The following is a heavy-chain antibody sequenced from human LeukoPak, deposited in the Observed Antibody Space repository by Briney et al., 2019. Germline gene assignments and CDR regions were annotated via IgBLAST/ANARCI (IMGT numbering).Heavy chain of an antibody. Sequence: AGSLTLSCAAYGFTFSSFAMGWVRPVQGEGRGWVSATSGSGGRAYYADNVKGRFTITRDNSKSTLYLQMRSLRAEDTAVYYCAKQIGYCSSTSCYDLLSFDYWGQGTLVTVSS. J-gene: IGHJ4*02. CDR1: GFTFSSFA. D-gene: IGHD2-2*01. V-gene: IGHV3-23*01. CDR2: TSGSGGRA. CDR3: AKQIGYCSSTSCYDLLSFDY.